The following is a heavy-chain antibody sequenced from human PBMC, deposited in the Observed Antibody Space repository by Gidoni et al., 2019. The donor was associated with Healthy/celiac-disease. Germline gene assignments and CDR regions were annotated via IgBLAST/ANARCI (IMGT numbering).Heavy chain of an antibody. CDR2: IYWNDDK. V-gene: IGHV2-5*01. CDR1: GFSLSTSGVG. CDR3: AHRRVRSIAVADGGYYFDY. Sequence: QITLKESGPTLVKPTQTLTLTCTFSGFSLSTSGVGVGWIRQPPGKALEWLALIYWNDDKRYSPSLKSRLTITKDTSKNQVVLTMTNMDPVDTATYYCAHRRVRSIAVADGGYYFDYWGQGTLVTVSS. D-gene: IGHD6-19*01. J-gene: IGHJ4*02.